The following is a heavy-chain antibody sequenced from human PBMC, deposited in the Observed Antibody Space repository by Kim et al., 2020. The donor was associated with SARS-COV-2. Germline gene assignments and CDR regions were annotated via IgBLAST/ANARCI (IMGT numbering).Heavy chain of an antibody. J-gene: IGHJ5*02. CDR2: IGTGGDT. CDR1: GFTFSSYD. D-gene: IGHD6-19*01. CDR3: ARSDPKYSSGWTNWIDP. V-gene: IGHV3-13*01. Sequence: GGSLRLSCAASGFTFSSYDMYWVRQATGKGLEWVSAIGTGGDTYYPDSVKGRFTISRENAKNSLYLQMNSLRAGDTAVYYCARSDPKYSSGWTNWIDPWGQGTLVTVSS.